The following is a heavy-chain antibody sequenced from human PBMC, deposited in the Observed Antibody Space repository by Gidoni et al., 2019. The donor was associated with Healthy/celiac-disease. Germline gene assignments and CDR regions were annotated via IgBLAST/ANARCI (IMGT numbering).Heavy chain of an antibody. CDR2: INHSGST. V-gene: IGHV4-34*01. Sequence: QVQLQQWGAGLLKPSETLSLTCAVYGGSFSGYYWSWIRQPPGKRLEWIGEINHSGSTNYNPSLKSRVTISVDTSKNQFSLKLSSVTAADTAVYYCASGYEGRITGKGYFDYWGQGTLVTVSS. D-gene: IGHD1-20*01. CDR1: GGSFSGYY. J-gene: IGHJ4*02. CDR3: ASGYEGRITGKGYFDY.